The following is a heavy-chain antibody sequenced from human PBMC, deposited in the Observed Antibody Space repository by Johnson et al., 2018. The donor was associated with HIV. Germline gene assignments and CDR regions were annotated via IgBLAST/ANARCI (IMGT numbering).Heavy chain of an antibody. D-gene: IGHD6-13*01. CDR1: GFTFSSYA. CDR3: AKVEAAAGTPRYNVFHI. Sequence: VQLVESGGGVVQPGRSLRLSCAVSGFTFSSYAMSWVRQAPGKGLEWVSAISGSGGSTYYADSVKGRFTISRDNSKNTLYLQMNSLRAEDTAVYYCAKVEAAAGTPRYNVFHIWGQGTMVTVSS. J-gene: IGHJ3*02. CDR2: ISGSGGST. V-gene: IGHV3-23*04.